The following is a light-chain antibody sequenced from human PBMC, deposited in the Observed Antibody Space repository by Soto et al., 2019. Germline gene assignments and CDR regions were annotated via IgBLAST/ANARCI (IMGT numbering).Light chain of an antibody. CDR3: QQYDNLPIT. V-gene: IGKV1-33*01. CDR2: DAS. J-gene: IGKJ5*01. CDR1: LDINNY. Sequence: DTQMTQSPSSLSASVGDRVTITCQATLDINNYLNWYQHKPGKAPQLLIYDASNLETGVPSRFSGSGSGTEFTSTISRLQPEDIATYYDQQYDNLPITFGQGTLLEIK.